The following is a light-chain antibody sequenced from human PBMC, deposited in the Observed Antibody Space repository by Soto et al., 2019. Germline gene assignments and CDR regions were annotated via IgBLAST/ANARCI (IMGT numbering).Light chain of an antibody. CDR1: QSIRYE. CDR2: GAS. V-gene: IGKV3-15*01. Sequence: EIVMTQSPATLSVSPGEGATLSCRASQSIRYELAWYQQKPGQAPRLLIYGASTRATGIPARFSGSGSGTEFTLTISSLQSEDFAVYYCQQYSNWPPLTFGGGTKVEIK. CDR3: QQYSNWPPLT. J-gene: IGKJ4*01.